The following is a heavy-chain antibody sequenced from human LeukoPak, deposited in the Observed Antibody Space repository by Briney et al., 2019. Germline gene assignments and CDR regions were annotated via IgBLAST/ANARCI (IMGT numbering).Heavy chain of an antibody. J-gene: IGHJ4*02. CDR2: INSDGSST. CDR1: GFTFSSYW. D-gene: IGHD6-13*01. V-gene: IGHV3-74*01. Sequence: GGSLRLSCAASGFTFSSYWMHWVRQAPGKGLVWVSRINSDGSSTSYADSVKGRFTISRDNAKNTLYLQMNSLRAEDTGVYYCARAGIAAAGPYYWGQGTLVTVSS. CDR3: ARAGIAAAGPYY.